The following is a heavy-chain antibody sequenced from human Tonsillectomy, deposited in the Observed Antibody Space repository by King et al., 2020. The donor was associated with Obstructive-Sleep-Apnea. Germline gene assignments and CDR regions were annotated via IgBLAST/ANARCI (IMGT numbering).Heavy chain of an antibody. Sequence: VQLVESGTEVKKPGEFLRISCKGSGYRFTSYWISWVRQMPGKGLEWMGRIYPRDSDSNYSPSFQGHVTISVDKSISTAYLQWSSLKASDTAMYYCVRHLVATVKGDDAWGQGTLVTVSS. CDR1: GYRFTSYW. J-gene: IGHJ5*02. CDR3: VRHLVATVKGDDA. CDR2: IYPRDSDS. V-gene: IGHV5-10-1*01. D-gene: IGHD5-12*01.